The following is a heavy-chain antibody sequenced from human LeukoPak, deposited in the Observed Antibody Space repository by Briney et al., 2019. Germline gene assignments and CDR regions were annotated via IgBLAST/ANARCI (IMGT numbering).Heavy chain of an antibody. CDR2: IGSSGTTI. Sequence: GGSLRLSCAASGFTFSTYEMTWVRQAPGKGPEWISYIGSSGTTIFYADSVKGRFTISRDNAKNSIYLQMNSLRAEDTAFYYCARADYDNSAFFFAFWGRGTLVTVSS. CDR3: ARADYDNSAFFFAF. D-gene: IGHD3-22*01. V-gene: IGHV3-48*03. CDR1: GFTFSTYE. J-gene: IGHJ4*02.